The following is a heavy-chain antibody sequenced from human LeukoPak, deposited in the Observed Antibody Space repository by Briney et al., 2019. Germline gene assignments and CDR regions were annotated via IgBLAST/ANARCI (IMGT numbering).Heavy chain of an antibody. CDR1: GGSISSYY. V-gene: IGHV3-23*01. Sequence: ETLSLTCTVSGGSISSYYWSWIRQPPGKGLEWVSAISGSGANTYYADSVKGRFTISRDNSKNTLYLQMNSLRADDTAVYYCAKGRALEVVAAFNYWGQGTVVTVSS. CDR3: AKGRALEVVAAFNY. J-gene: IGHJ4*02. D-gene: IGHD2-15*01. CDR2: ISGSGANT.